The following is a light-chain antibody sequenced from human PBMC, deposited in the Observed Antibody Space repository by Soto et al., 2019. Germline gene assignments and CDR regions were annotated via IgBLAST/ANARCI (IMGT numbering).Light chain of an antibody. CDR1: SGLRSNI. Sequence: QLVLTQSSSASASLGSSVKLTCTLSSGLRSNIIAWHQQQPGKAPRHLMRLEGSGSYDKGSGVPDRFSGSSSGADRYLTISNLQFEDEADYYCETWDSNTRVFGGGTKLTVL. J-gene: IGLJ3*02. CDR3: ETWDSNTRV. V-gene: IGLV4-60*02. CDR2: LEGSGSY.